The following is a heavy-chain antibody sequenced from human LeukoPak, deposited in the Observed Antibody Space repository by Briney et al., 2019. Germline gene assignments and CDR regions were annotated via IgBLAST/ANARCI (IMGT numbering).Heavy chain of an antibody. D-gene: IGHD3-3*01. CDR3: ARDFLEWLLPALEENWFDP. CDR1: GYTFTSYA. Sequence: ASVKVSCKASGYTFTSYAMNWVRQAPGQGLEWMGWINTNTGNPTYAQGFTGRFVFSLDTSVSTAYLQISSLKAEDTAVYYCARDFLEWLLPALEENWFDPWGQGTLVTVSS. CDR2: INTNTGNP. V-gene: IGHV7-4-1*02. J-gene: IGHJ5*02.